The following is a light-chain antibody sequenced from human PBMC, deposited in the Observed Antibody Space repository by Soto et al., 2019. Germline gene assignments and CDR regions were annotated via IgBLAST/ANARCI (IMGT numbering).Light chain of an antibody. J-gene: IGLJ2*01. CDR3: SSYTSSSTSVL. Sequence: QSALTQPASVSGSPGQSITISCTGTSSDVGGYKSVSWYQQHPGKAPKLLIYEVTNRPSGISNRFSGSKSGNTASLTISGLQAEDEADYYCSSYTSSSTSVLFGGGTKLTVL. CDR1: SSDVGGYKS. CDR2: EVT. V-gene: IGLV2-14*01.